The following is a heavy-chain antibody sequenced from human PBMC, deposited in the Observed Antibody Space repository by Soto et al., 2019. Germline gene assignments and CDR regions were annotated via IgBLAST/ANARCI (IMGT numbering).Heavy chain of an antibody. Sequence: SETLSLTCAVYCGSFSGYYWSWIRQPPGKGLEWIGEINHSGSTNYNPSLKSRVTISVDTSKNQFSLKLSSVTAADTAVYYCARVFSSSGWFDYWGQGTLVTVSS. CDR3: ARVFSSSGWFDY. CDR2: INHSGST. J-gene: IGHJ4*02. D-gene: IGHD6-19*01. V-gene: IGHV4-34*01. CDR1: CGSFSGYY.